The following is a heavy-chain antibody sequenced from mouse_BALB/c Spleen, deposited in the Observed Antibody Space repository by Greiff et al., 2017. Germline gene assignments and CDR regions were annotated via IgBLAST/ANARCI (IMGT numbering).Heavy chain of an antibody. CDR3: ARSSGNDY. Sequence: QVQLQQSGPELVKPGASVKISCKASGYAFSSSWMNWVKQRPGQGLEWIGRIYPGDGDTNYNGKFKGKATLTADKSSSTAYMQLSSLTSVDSAVYFCARSSGNDYWGQGTTLTVSS. CDR1: GYAFSSSW. J-gene: IGHJ2*01. D-gene: IGHD1-3*01. CDR2: IYPGDGDT. V-gene: IGHV1-82*01.